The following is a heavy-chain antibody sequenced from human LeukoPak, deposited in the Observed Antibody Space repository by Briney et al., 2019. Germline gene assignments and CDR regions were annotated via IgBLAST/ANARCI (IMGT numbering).Heavy chain of an antibody. J-gene: IGHJ5*02. CDR1: GGSFSGYY. V-gene: IGHV4-34*01. CDR2: INHSGST. CDR3: ARGRRIFGVVIIPRNWFDP. Sequence: SETLSLTCAVYGGSFSGYYWSWIRQPPGKGLEWIGEINHSGSTNYNPSLKSRVTISVDMSKNQFSLKLSSVTAADTAVYYCARGRRIFGVVIIPRNWFDPWGQGTLVTVSS. D-gene: IGHD3-3*01.